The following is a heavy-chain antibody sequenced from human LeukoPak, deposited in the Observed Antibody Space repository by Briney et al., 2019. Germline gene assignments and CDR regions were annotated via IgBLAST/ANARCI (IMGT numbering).Heavy chain of an antibody. CDR2: IYYSGST. J-gene: IGHJ6*03. Sequence: PSETLSLTCTVSGGSISSYYWSWIRQPPGKGLEWIGYIYYSGSTNYNPSLRTRVTISVDTPKNQFFPKLSSVTAADTAVYYCARVEYSYGSYYYYYMGVWGKGTTVTVSS. CDR3: ARVEYSYGSYYYYYMGV. CDR1: GGSISSYY. V-gene: IGHV4-59*01. D-gene: IGHD5-18*01.